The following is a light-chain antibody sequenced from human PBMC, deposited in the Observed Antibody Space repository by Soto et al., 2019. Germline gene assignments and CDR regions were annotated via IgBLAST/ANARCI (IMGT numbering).Light chain of an antibody. CDR2: DVR. CDR3: SSYTSISTYV. CDR1: SSAVVCYIY. Sequence: QSVLAQPASLSASPGQSITISCTGTSSAVVCYIYVSWYQQHPGKASKLMIYDVRNRPLGVSNRFSGSKSVNTASLTISGLQAEDEADYYCSSYTSISTYVFGTGTKVTVL. V-gene: IGLV2-14*01. J-gene: IGLJ1*01.